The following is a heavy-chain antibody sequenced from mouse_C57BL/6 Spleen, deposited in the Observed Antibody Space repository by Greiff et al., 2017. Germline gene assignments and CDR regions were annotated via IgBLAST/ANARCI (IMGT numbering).Heavy chain of an antibody. CDR1: GFTFSSYA. J-gene: IGHJ1*03. CDR2: ISDGGSYT. CDR3: ARSYYSTYGYFDV. V-gene: IGHV5-4*03. D-gene: IGHD2-5*01. Sequence: EVKLVESGGGLVKPGGSLKLSCAASGFTFSSYAMSWVRQTPEKRLEWVATISDGGSYTYYPDNVKGRFTISRDNAKNNLYLQMSHLKSEDTAMYYCARSYYSTYGYFDVWGTGTTVTVSS.